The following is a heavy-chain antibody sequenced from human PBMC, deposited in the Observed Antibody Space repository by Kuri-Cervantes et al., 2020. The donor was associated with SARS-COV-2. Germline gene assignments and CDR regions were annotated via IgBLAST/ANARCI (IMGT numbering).Heavy chain of an antibody. CDR1: GGTFSSFV. Sequence: SVKVSCKASGGTFSSFVISWVRQAPGQGLEWMGGIMPALGIPNYAQKFRGRVTITAETSTTTAYLDLTGLKSEDTALYYCASDGVSRSLSLDFWGQGTLVTVSS. V-gene: IGHV1-69*10. CDR3: ASDGVSRSLSLDF. CDR2: IMPALGIP. D-gene: IGHD5/OR15-5a*01. J-gene: IGHJ4*02.